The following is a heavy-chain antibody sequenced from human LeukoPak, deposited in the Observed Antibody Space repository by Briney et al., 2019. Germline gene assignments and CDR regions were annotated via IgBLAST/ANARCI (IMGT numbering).Heavy chain of an antibody. J-gene: IGHJ4*02. D-gene: IGHD6-13*01. Sequence: GGSLRLSCAASGFMFSRYWMHWVRQAPGKGLVWVSHIKSDGSSTTYADSVKGRFTISRDNAKSTLYLQMNSLRVEDTAVYYCVRDSSSWYCDYWGQGTLVTVSS. V-gene: IGHV3-74*01. CDR2: IKSDGSST. CDR3: VRDSSSWYCDY. CDR1: GFMFSRYW.